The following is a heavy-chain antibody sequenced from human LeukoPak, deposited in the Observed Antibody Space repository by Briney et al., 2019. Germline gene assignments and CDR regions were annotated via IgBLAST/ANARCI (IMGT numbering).Heavy chain of an antibody. CDR1: GFTFSSYG. V-gene: IGHV3-23*01. D-gene: IGHD3-10*01. Sequence: GGTLRLSCAAPGFTFSSYGMSWVRQAPGKGLEWVSAISGSGGSTYYADSVKGRFTISRDNAKNTLYLQMNSLRAEDTAVYYCARVVSMLRGSFYAFDIWGQGTMVTVSS. J-gene: IGHJ3*02. CDR3: ARVVSMLRGSFYAFDI. CDR2: ISGSGGST.